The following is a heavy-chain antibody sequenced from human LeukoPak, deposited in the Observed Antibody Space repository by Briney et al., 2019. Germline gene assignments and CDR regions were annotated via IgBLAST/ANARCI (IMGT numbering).Heavy chain of an antibody. D-gene: IGHD6-13*01. CDR3: TTVSSSSWYIFWYYYMDV. J-gene: IGHJ6*03. Sequence: GGSLRLSCAASGFTFSSYAMSWVRQASGKGLEWVSAISGSGGSTYYADSVKGRFTISRDNSKNTLYLQMNSLRAEDTAVYYCTTVSSSSWYIFWYYYMDVWGKGTTVTISS. CDR1: GFTFSSYA. V-gene: IGHV3-23*01. CDR2: ISGSGGST.